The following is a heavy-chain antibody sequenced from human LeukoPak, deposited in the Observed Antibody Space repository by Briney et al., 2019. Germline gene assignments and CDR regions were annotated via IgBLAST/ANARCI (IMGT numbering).Heavy chain of an antibody. V-gene: IGHV1-8*01. D-gene: IGHD6-13*01. CDR1: GYTFTSYD. CDR3: ASSLGVRSSWYVDSYYYYYMDV. J-gene: IGHJ6*03. Sequence: ASVKVSCKASGYTFTSYDIKWVRQATGQGLEWMGWMNPNSGNTGYAQKFQGRVTMTRNTSISTAYMELSSLRSEDTAVYYCASSLGVRSSWYVDSYYYYYMDVWGKGTTVTVSS. CDR2: MNPNSGNT.